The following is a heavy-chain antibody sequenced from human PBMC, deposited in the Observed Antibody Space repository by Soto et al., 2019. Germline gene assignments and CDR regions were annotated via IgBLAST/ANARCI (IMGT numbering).Heavy chain of an antibody. CDR3: ARDGTAAGYYYYGMDV. V-gene: IGHV3-23*01. CDR1: GFTFSSYA. CDR2: ISGSGGST. J-gene: IGHJ6*02. Sequence: GGSLRLSCAASGFTFSSYAMSWVRQAPGKGLEWVSAISGSGGSTYYADSVKGRFTISRDNAKNSLYLQMNSLRDEDTAVYYCARDGTAAGYYYYGMDVWGQGTTVTVSS. D-gene: IGHD6-13*01.